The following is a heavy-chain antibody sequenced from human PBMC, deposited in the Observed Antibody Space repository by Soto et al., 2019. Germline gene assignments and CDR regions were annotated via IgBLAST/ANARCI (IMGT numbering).Heavy chain of an antibody. CDR1: GGTFSSYA. CDR2: IIPMLGTA. CDR3: ATSRSYSSSWYGRYFDY. V-gene: IGHV1-69*01. J-gene: IGHJ4*02. Sequence: QVQLVQSGAEVKKPGSSVKVSCKASGGTFSSYAITWVRQAPEEGLEWMGGIIPMLGTANYAQRFQGRVTISANESTSTAYMELISLRSEDTAVYYCATSRSYSSSWYGRYFDYWGLGTLVNVSS. D-gene: IGHD6-13*01.